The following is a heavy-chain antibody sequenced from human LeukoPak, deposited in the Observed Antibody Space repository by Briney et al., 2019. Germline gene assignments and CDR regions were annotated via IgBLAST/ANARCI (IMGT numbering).Heavy chain of an antibody. D-gene: IGHD4-17*01. CDR2: ISYDGSNK. CDR1: GFTFSSYG. V-gene: IGHV3-30*18. J-gene: IGHJ4*02. CDR3: AKDGNYGDYGKDY. Sequence: GGSLRLSCAASGFTFSSYGMHWVRQAPGKGLEWVAVISYDGSNKYYADSVKGRFTISRDNSQNTLYLQMNSLRAEDTAVYYCAKDGNYGDYGKDYWGQGTLVTVSS.